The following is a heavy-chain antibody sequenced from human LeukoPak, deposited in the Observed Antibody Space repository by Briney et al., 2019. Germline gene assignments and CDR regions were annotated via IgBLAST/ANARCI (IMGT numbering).Heavy chain of an antibody. J-gene: IGHJ4*02. D-gene: IGHD4-17*01. CDR1: GFTFSSYA. Sequence: GVSLRLSCAASGFTFSSYAMSWVRQAPGKGLEWVSAISGSGGSTYYADSVKGRFTISRDNSKNTLYLQMNSLRAEDTAVYYCAKDLGGARFGYWGQGTLVTVSS. CDR2: ISGSGGST. V-gene: IGHV3-23*01. CDR3: AKDLGGARFGY.